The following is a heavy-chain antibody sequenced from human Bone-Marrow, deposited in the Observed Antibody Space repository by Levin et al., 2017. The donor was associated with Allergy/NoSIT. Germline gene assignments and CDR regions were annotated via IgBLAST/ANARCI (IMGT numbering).Heavy chain of an antibody. D-gene: IGHD6-6*01. V-gene: IGHV4-34*01. CDR2: INHSGST. CDR1: GGSFRGYY. Sequence: SQTLSLTCAVYGGSFRGYYWSWIRQPPGKGLEWIGEINHSGSTNYNPSLKSRVTISVDTSKNQFSLKLSSVTAADTAVYYCARGTGYDGSSSFGYYWGQGTLVTVSS. CDR3: ARGTGYDGSSSFGYY. J-gene: IGHJ4*02.